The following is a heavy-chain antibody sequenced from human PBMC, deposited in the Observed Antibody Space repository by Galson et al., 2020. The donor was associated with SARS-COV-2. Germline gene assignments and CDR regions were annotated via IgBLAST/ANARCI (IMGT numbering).Heavy chain of an antibody. Sequence: QTLSLTRDISGNSVPTNGAGWNRVRQSPSRGLEWLGRTYSRSRRFNDYAVSVQSRIIISPDTSKNQFSLHLSSVTPEDTAVYYCVRVKWKHYCLWYGRDVWGQGTTVIVSS. CDR2: TYSRSRRFN. CDR3: VRVKWKHYCLWYGRDV. D-gene: IGHD1-1*01. J-gene: IGHJ6*02. V-gene: IGHV6-1*01. CDR1: GNSVPTNGAG.